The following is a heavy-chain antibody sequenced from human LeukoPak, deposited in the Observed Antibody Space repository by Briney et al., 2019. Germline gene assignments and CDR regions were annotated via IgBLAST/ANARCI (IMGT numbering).Heavy chain of an antibody. CDR1: GGTFSSYA. V-gene: IGHV1-69*13. Sequence: GASVKVSCKASGGTFSSYAISWVRQAPGQGLEWMGGIIPIFGTANYAQKFQGRVTITADESTSTAYMELSSLRSEDTAVYYCARAGVPAATPYYYYGMDVWGKGTTVTVSS. CDR2: IIPIFGTA. D-gene: IGHD2-2*01. CDR3: ARAGVPAATPYYYYGMDV. J-gene: IGHJ6*04.